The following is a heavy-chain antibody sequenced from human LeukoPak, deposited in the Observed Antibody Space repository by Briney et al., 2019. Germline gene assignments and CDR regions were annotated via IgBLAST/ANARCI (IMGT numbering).Heavy chain of an antibody. CDR2: IIPIFGTA. Sequence: ASVKVSCKASGGTFSSYAISWVRQAPGQGLEWMGRIIPIFGTANYAQKFQGRVTITTDESTSTAYMELSSLRSDDTAVYYCARDGCTNGVCYFYYFDYWGQGTLVTVSS. J-gene: IGHJ4*02. D-gene: IGHD2-8*01. V-gene: IGHV1-69*05. CDR1: GGTFSSYA. CDR3: ARDGCTNGVCYFYYFDY.